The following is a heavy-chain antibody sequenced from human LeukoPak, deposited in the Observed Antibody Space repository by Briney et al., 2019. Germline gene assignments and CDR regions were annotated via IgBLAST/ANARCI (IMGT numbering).Heavy chain of an antibody. Sequence: GGSLRLSCAASGFTVSSNYMSWVRQAPGKGLEWVSVIYSGGSAYYADSVKGRFNISRDNSKTTLYLQMNSLRAEDTAVYYCAKYCSSASCYADYYYGMDVWGQGTTVTVSS. V-gene: IGHV3-53*01. CDR1: GFTVSSNY. CDR3: AKYCSSASCYADYYYGMDV. CDR2: IYSGGSA. J-gene: IGHJ6*02. D-gene: IGHD2-2*01.